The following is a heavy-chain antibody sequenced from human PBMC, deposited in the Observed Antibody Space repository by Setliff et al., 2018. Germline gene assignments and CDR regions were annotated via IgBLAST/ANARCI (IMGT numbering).Heavy chain of an antibody. CDR2: VFVDGST. J-gene: IGHJ5*02. D-gene: IGHD3-22*01. Sequence: SETLSLTCTVSGDSISTYYWSWIRRPAGKGLEWIGRVFVDGSTNYNPSLKSRVTMSVDTSKNQFSRKLTSVTAADTAIYYCARDTSSDWAAWFDPWSQGILVTVSS. CDR1: GDSISTYY. CDR3: ARDTSSDWAAWFDP. V-gene: IGHV4-4*07.